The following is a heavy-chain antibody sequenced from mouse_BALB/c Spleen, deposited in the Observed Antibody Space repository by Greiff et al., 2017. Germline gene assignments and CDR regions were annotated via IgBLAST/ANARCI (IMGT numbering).Heavy chain of an antibody. J-gene: IGHJ4*01. CDR3: ARGGSSYVYAMDY. D-gene: IGHD1-1*01. CDR2: ISYSGST. Sequence: EVHLVESGPSLVKPSQTLSLTCSVTGDSITSGYWNWIRKFPGNKLEYMGYISYSGSTYYNPSLKSRISITRDTSKNQYYLQLNSVTTEDTATYYCARGGSSYVYAMDYWGQGTSVTVSA. V-gene: IGHV3-8*02. CDR1: GDSITSGY.